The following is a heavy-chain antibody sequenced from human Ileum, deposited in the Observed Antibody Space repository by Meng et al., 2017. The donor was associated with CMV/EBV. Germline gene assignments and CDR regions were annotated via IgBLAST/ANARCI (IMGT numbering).Heavy chain of an antibody. Sequence: SETLSLTCTVSGYSISSGYYWGWIRQPPGKGLEWIVSNHHSGSTYHNPSLKSQVNIAVDTSKNQFDLKKSSMNAAETTIYYCERDPRCIGTSCYDPGYYGMDVWGQGTTVTVSS. D-gene: IGHD2-2*01. V-gene: IGHV4-38-2*02. CDR1: GYSISSGYY. CDR3: ERDPRCIGTSCYDPGYYGMDV. J-gene: IGHJ6*01. CDR2: NHHSGST.